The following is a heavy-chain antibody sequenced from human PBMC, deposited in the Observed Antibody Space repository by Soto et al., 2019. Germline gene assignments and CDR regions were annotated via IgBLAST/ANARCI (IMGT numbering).Heavy chain of an antibody. V-gene: IGHV4-4*02. CDR2: IHHSGST. CDR3: ARARQYCSSSSCYLDP. J-gene: IGHJ5*02. D-gene: IGHD2-2*01. Sequence: PSETLSLTCAVSGASISSNNQWNCVRQPPGKGLEWIGEIHHSGSTNYNPSLKSRVTISVDKSKNQFSLKLNSVTAADTAVYYCARARQYCSSSSCYLDPWGQGTLVTVSS. CDR1: GASISSNNQ.